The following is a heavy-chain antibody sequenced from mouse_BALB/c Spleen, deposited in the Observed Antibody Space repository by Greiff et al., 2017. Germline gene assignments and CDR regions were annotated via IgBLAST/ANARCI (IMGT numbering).Heavy chain of an antibody. Sequence: EVQLQQSGPELVKPGASVKISCKASGYTFTDYNMHWVKQSHGKSLEWVGYIYPYNGGTGYNQKFKSKATLTVDNSSSTAYMELRSLTSEDSAVYYCARRAYYYGSSGYFDVWGAGTTVTVSS. CDR3: ARRAYYYGSSGYFDV. D-gene: IGHD1-1*01. J-gene: IGHJ1*01. CDR1: GYTFTDYN. V-gene: IGHV1S29*02. CDR2: IYPYNGGT.